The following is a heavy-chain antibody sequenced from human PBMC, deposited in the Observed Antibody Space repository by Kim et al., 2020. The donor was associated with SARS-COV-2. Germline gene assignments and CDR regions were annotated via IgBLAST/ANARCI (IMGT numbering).Heavy chain of an antibody. D-gene: IGHD6-19*01. CDR3: ASFFNVAVN. CDR2: ISR. J-gene: IGHJ4*02. Sequence: ISRSYADSVKGRVTISRDNDKNSLYLQMNSLRAEDTAVYYCASFFNVAVNWGQGTLVTVSS. V-gene: IGHV3-21*01.